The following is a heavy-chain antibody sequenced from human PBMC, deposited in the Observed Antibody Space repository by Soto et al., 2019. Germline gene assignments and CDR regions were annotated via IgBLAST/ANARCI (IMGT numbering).Heavy chain of an antibody. D-gene: IGHD5-18*01. CDR3: ARGGHPWIQFPRDGMDV. J-gene: IGHJ6*02. Sequence: QVQLVQSGAEVKKPGSSVKVSCKASGGTFSNYVISWVRQAPGQGLEWMGGIIPVLGITNYVQNFQGRVTITADEPTTTAYMELSSLRSEDTAVYYCARGGHPWIQFPRDGMDVWGQGTTVTVSS. CDR1: GGTFSNYV. V-gene: IGHV1-69*04. CDR2: IIPVLGIT.